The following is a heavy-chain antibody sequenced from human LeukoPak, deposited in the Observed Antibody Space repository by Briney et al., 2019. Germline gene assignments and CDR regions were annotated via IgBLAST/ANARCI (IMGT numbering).Heavy chain of an antibody. D-gene: IGHD3-10*01. J-gene: IGHJ4*02. Sequence: GRSPRLPCAASGFTFGGFGMHWVRQAPGKGLERVAVIWYDGSKKYYEDSVKGRFTISRDNSKNTLYLQMNSLRVEDTAVYYCVRGSFGVDYWGQGTLVTVSS. V-gene: IGHV3-33*01. CDR2: IWYDGSKK. CDR1: GFTFGGFG. CDR3: VRGSFGVDY.